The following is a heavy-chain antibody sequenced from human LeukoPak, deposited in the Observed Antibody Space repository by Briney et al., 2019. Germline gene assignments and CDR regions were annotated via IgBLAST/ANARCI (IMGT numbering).Heavy chain of an antibody. J-gene: IGHJ3*02. CDR2: IHYDGSEK. Sequence: PGGSLRLSCAPSGFSLINCDMHWVRQTPGKGLEWVAFIHYDGSEKYYADSLKGRFTISRDNSKNTLYLQMNSLRGEDTAVYYCARNRVGFYCADAFDMWGQGTMVTVSS. CDR1: GFSLINCD. CDR3: ARNRVGFYCADAFDM. D-gene: IGHD5-24*01. V-gene: IGHV3-30*02.